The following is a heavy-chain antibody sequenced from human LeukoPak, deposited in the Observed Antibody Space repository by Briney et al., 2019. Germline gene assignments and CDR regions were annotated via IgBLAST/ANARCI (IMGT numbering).Heavy chain of an antibody. CDR2: INHSGST. J-gene: IGHJ4*02. CDR1: GGSISSSGYY. Sequence: SETLSLTCTVSGGSISSSGYYWGWIRQPPGKGLEWIGEINHSGSTNYNPSLKSRVTISVDTSKNQFSLKLSSVTAADTAVYYCARGTLKYYYDSSGYRFDYWGQGTLVTVSS. V-gene: IGHV4-39*07. CDR3: ARGTLKYYYDSSGYRFDY. D-gene: IGHD3-22*01.